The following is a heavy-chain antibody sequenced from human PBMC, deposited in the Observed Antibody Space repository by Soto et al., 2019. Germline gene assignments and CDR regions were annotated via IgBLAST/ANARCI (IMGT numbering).Heavy chain of an antibody. CDR3: ARRVAQRVDY. CDR2: IYYSGST. CDR1: GGSISSSSYY. V-gene: IGHV4-39*01. D-gene: IGHD6-25*01. Sequence: SETLSLTCTVSGGSISSSSYYWGWIRQPPGKGLEWIGSIYYSGSTYYNPSLKSRVTISVDTSKNQLSLKLSSVTAADTAVEYCARRVAQRVDYWGQGTLVTVSS. J-gene: IGHJ4*02.